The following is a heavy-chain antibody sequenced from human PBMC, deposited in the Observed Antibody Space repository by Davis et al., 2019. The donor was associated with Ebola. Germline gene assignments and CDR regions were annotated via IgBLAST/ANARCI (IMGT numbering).Heavy chain of an antibody. J-gene: IGHJ4*02. CDR2: INPNTGGT. D-gene: IGHD2-15*01. Sequence: AASVEVSCKASGYTFTAYFMHWVRRAPGQGLEWMGLINPNTGGTQSAQKFQGRVTMTRATSMTTAYLELNSLRSDDTAVYYCARAVPATQNLDYWGQGTLVTVSS. CDR3: ARAVPATQNLDY. V-gene: IGHV1-2*02. CDR1: GYTFTAYF.